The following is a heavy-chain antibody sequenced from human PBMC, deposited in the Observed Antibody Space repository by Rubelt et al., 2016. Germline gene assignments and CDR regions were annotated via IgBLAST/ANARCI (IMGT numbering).Heavy chain of an antibody. CDR1: GGSFSGYY. V-gene: IGHV4-34*01. CDR3: SRNGFYYYGMDV. CDR2: INHSGST. J-gene: IGHJ6*02. Sequence: QVQLQQWGAGLLKPPETLSLTCAVYGGSFSGYYWSWIRQPPGKGLEWIGEINHSGSTNYNPSLKSRVTISVDTSKNQFSLKLSSVTAADTAVYYCSRNGFYYYGMDVWGQGTTVTVSS. D-gene: IGHD5-24*01.